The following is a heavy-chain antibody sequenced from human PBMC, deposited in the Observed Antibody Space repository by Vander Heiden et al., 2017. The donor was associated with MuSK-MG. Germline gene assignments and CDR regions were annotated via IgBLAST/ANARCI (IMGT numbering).Heavy chain of an antibody. Sequence: DVQLVESGGGLVQPGGSLRLSCAASAFTITHSYMTWVRQAPGKGLAWVSILYSGGHTYYPDSVKDRFIISRDKSKNILYLQLNSVRAEDTGVYYCARGGGQLPASQYSSNWVHFDSWGQGALVTVSS. J-gene: IGHJ4*02. D-gene: IGHD6-13*01. CDR3: ARGGGQLPASQYSSNWVHFDS. CDR2: LYSGGHT. CDR1: AFTITHSY. V-gene: IGHV3-66*01.